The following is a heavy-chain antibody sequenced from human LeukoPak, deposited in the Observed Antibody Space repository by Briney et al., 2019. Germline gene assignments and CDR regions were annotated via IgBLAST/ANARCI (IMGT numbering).Heavy chain of an antibody. CDR1: GYSFTSYW. V-gene: IGHV5-51*01. CDR3: ARSVPRYCSGGSCLEWNDY. J-gene: IGHJ4*02. CDR2: IYPGDSDT. Sequence: GESLKISCKGSGYSFTSYWIGWVRQMPGKGLEWMGIIYPGDSDTRHSPSFQGQVTISADKSISTAYLQWSSLKASDTAMYYCARSVPRYCSGGSCLEWNDYWGQGTLVTVSS. D-gene: IGHD2-15*01.